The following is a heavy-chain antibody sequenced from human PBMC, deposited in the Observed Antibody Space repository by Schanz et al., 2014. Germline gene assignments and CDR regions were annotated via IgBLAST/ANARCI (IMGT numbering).Heavy chain of an antibody. CDR1: GFTFSSYA. J-gene: IGHJ4*02. D-gene: IGHD3-3*01. CDR2: ISFDGNNK. V-gene: IGHV3-30*04. CDR3: ARDKGGYYPFDY. Sequence: QVQLVESGGGVVQPGRSLRLSCVASGFTFSSYAMHWVRQAPGKGLEWVAVISFDGNNKHYADSVKGRFIISRDNAKNSLYLQMNSLRAEDTAVYYCARDKGGYYPFDYWGQGTLVTVSS.